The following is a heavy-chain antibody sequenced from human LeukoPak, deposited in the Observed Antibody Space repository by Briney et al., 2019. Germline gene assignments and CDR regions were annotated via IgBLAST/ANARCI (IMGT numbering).Heavy chain of an antibody. CDR2: INPNSDDT. J-gene: IGHJ4*02. CDR1: GYTFSGKY. CDR3: ARTPYSSGTYDY. Sequence: ASVKVSCKASGYTFSGKYMHWVRQAPGQGLEWMGWINPNSDDTNYAQKFQGRVTMTKDTALNTAYMELSRLRSDDTAVYYCARTPYSSGTYDYWGQGTLVTVSS. V-gene: IGHV1-2*02. D-gene: IGHD1-26*01.